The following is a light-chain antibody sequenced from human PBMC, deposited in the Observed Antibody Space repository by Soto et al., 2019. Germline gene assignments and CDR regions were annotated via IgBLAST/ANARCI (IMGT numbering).Light chain of an antibody. J-gene: IGLJ3*02. CDR2: RNN. CDR1: SSNIGSNY. V-gene: IGLV1-47*01. CDR3: LSYTSTNTRV. Sequence: QSVLTQPPSASGTPGQRVTISCSGSSSNIGSNYVYWYQQLPGTAPKLLIYRNNQRPSGVPDRFSGSKSGTSASLAISGLRSEDEADYYCLSYTSTNTRVFGGGTKLTVL.